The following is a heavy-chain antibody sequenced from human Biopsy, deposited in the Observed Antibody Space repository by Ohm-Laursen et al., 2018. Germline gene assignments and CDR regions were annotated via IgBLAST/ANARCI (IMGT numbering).Heavy chain of an antibody. CDR1: GGSITSYS. Sequence: GTLSLTCPVSGGSITSYSWSWIRQPPGKGLEPIGYIYNTGDTTYNPSLQSRVTISLDTSNNQLSLRLSSVTAADAAVYYCARRSAANWYFNLWGRGTLVTVSS. D-gene: IGHD6-25*01. V-gene: IGHV4-59*08. J-gene: IGHJ2*01. CDR3: ARRSAANWYFNL. CDR2: IYNTGDT.